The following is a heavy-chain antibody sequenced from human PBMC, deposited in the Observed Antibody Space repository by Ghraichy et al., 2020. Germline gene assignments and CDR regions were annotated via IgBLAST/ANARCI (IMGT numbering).Heavy chain of an antibody. D-gene: IGHD3-22*01. CDR1: GFTFSSYS. CDR2: ISRSSSYI. Sequence: GESLNISCAASGFTFSSYSMNWVRQAPGKGLEWVSSISRSSSYIYYADSVKGRFTISRDNAKNSLYLQMNSLRAQDPAVFYCARCDSSGYVAFDIWGQGTMVTVSS. J-gene: IGHJ3*02. CDR3: ARCDSSGYVAFDI. V-gene: IGHV3-21*01.